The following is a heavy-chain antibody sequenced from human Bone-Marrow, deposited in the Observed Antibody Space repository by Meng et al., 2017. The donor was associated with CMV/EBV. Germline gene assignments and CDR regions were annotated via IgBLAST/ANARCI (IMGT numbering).Heavy chain of an antibody. CDR1: GFTVSSNY. J-gene: IGHJ4*02. V-gene: IGHV3-23*03. D-gene: IGHD2-2*01. CDR2: IYSGGSST. Sequence: GESLKISCAASGFTVSSNYMSWVRQAPGKGLEWVSVIYSGGSSTYYADSVKGRFTISRDNSKNTLYLQMNSLRAEDTAVYYCAKLGIPAASIYLFDYWGQGTLVTVSS. CDR3: AKLGIPAASIYLFDY.